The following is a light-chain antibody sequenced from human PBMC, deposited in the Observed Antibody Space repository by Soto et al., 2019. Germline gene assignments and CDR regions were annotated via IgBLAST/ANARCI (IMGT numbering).Light chain of an antibody. CDR1: QSVSSSY. Sequence: EIVLTQSPGTLSLSPGDRATLSCRTSQSVSSSYLAWYQQKPGQAPRLLIYGASRRATGIPDRFSGSGSGTDFTLTISRLEPEDFAVYFCQQYASSSYTSGQGTKLEIK. V-gene: IGKV3-20*01. CDR3: QQYASSSYT. J-gene: IGKJ2*01. CDR2: GAS.